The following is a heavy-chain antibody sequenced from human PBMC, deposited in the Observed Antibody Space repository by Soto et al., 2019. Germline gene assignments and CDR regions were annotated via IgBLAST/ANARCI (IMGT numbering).Heavy chain of an antibody. V-gene: IGHV4-31*03. D-gene: IGHD4-4*01. CDR3: ARISSNYARDNWFDP. CDR2: IYYSGRT. CDR1: GVSISSGGYY. Sequence: PSETLSLTCTVSGVSISSGGYYWSWIRQHPGKGLEWIGNIYYSGRTYYNPSLKSRVTISVDTSKNQFSLKLSSVTAADTAVYYCARISSNYARDNWFDPWGPGTLVTVSS. J-gene: IGHJ5*02.